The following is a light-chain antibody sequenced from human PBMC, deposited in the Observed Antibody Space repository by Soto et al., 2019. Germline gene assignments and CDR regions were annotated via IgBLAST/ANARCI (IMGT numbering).Light chain of an antibody. Sequence: DIQMTQSPSTLSASVGDRVTISCRASQNIRNWLAWFQQKPGKAPNLLISMASNLQSGVPSRFSGSGSGTEFTLTISSLHPHDFESSYCQQYKIYCQSWTFGQGTKVEIK. CDR1: QNIRNW. CDR3: QQYKIYCQSWT. CDR2: MAS. J-gene: IGKJ1*01. V-gene: IGKV1-5*03.